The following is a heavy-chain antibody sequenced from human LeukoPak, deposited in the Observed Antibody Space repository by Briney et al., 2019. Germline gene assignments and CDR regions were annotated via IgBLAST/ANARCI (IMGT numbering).Heavy chain of an antibody. Sequence: GESLKISCNGSGYSFTSNCIGWVRQMPGKGLEWVGIIYPGDSDTRYSPSFQGQVTISADKSINTAYLQWSSLKASDAAMYYCARLRSSDSSSSKMYYYYGMDVWGQGTTVTVSS. D-gene: IGHD6-6*01. CDR2: IYPGDSDT. CDR3: ARLRSSDSSSSKMYYYYGMDV. J-gene: IGHJ6*02. CDR1: GYSFTSNC. V-gene: IGHV5-51*01.